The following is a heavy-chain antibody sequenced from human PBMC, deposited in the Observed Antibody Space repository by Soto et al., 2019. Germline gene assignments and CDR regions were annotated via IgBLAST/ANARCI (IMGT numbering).Heavy chain of an antibody. Sequence: ETLSLTCTVSGGSISSYYWSWIRQPPGKGLEWIGYIYYSGSTNYNPSLKSRVTISVDTSKNQFSLKLSSVTAADTAVYYCASTIFGVVIPQYYYYYYMDVWGKGTTVTVSS. J-gene: IGHJ6*03. CDR1: GGSISSYY. CDR3: ASTIFGVVIPQYYYYYYMDV. D-gene: IGHD3-3*01. CDR2: IYYSGST. V-gene: IGHV4-59*01.